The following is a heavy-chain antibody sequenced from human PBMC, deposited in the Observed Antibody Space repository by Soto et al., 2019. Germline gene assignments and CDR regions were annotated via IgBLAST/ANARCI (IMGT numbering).Heavy chain of an antibody. CDR3: AKDRLARYYYDSSGYENAGMDV. V-gene: IGHV3-30*18. D-gene: IGHD3-22*01. Sequence: GESLKISCAASGFTFSSYGMHWVRQAPGKGLEWVAVISYDGSNKYYADSVKGRFTISRDNSKNTLYLQMNSLRAEDTAVYYCAKDRLARYYYDSSGYENAGMDVWGQGTTVTVSS. J-gene: IGHJ6*02. CDR2: ISYDGSNK. CDR1: GFTFSSYG.